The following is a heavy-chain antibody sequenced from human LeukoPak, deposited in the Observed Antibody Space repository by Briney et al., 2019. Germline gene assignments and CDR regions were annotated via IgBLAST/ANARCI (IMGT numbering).Heavy chain of an antibody. CDR2: IKSKTDGGTT. D-gene: IGHD5-24*01. CDR3: ATVVLRRDGYSYLEDNFDY. V-gene: IGHV3-15*01. Sequence: GGSLRLSCAASGFTFSNAWMSWVRQAPGKGLEWVGRIKSKTDGGTTDYAAPVKGRFTISRDDSKNTLYLQMNSLKTEDTAVYYCATVVLRRDGYSYLEDNFDYWGQGTLVTVSS. J-gene: IGHJ4*02. CDR1: GFTFSNAW.